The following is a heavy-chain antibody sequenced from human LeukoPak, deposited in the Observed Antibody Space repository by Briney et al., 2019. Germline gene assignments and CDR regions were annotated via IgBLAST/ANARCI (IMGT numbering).Heavy chain of an antibody. CDR3: ARVWDGYNSGY. CDR1: RFSFSTYP. Sequence: PGGSLRLSCAASRFSFSTYPMGWVRQAPGKGLEWVSGISASGDVTFHADPVKGRFTISRDNSKNTLYLQMTSLRAEDTAVYYCARVWDGYNSGYWGQGTLVTVSS. J-gene: IGHJ4*02. CDR2: ISASGDVT. V-gene: IGHV3-23*01. D-gene: IGHD5-24*01.